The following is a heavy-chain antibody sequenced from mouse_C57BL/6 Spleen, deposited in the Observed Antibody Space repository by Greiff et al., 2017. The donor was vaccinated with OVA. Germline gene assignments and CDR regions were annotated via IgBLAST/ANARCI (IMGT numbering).Heavy chain of an antibody. CDR2: FYPGSGSI. CDR1: GYTFTEYT. V-gene: IGHV1-62-2*01. D-gene: IGHD2-3*01. Sequence: VQLQQSGAELVKPGASVKLSCKASGYTFTEYTIHWVKQRSGQGLEWIGWFYPGSGSIKYNEKFKDKATLTADKSSRTVYMELSRLTSEDASVYFCARHENDSYSVYARDYWGKGTSVTVSS. J-gene: IGHJ4*01. CDR3: ARHENDSYSVYARDY.